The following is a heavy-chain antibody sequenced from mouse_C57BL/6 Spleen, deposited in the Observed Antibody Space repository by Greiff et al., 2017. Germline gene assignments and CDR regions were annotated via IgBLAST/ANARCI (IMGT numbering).Heavy chain of an antibody. CDR1: GYTFTSYW. D-gene: IGHD1-1*01. CDR2: IHPNSGST. V-gene: IGHV1-64*01. J-gene: IGHJ2*01. Sequence: QVQLQQPGAELVKPGASVKLSCKASGYTFTSYWMHWVKQRPGQGLEWIGMIHPNSGSTNNNEKFKSKATLTVDKSSSTAYMQLSSLTSEDSAVYYCARRLLRFDYWGQGTTLTVSS. CDR3: ARRLLRFDY.